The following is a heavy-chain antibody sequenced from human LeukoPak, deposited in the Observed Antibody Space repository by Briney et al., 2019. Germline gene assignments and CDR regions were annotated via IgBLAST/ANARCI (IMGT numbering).Heavy chain of an antibody. V-gene: IGHV1-69*04. D-gene: IGHD6-13*01. CDR2: IIPILGIA. CDR3: ARETQPLSPYYFDY. J-gene: IGHJ4*02. CDR1: GGTFSSYA. Sequence: SVKVSCKASGGTFSSYAISWVRQAPGQGLEWMGRIIPILGIANYAQKFQGRVTITADKSTSTAYMELSSLRSEDTAVYYCARETQPLSPYYFDYWGQGTLVTVSS.